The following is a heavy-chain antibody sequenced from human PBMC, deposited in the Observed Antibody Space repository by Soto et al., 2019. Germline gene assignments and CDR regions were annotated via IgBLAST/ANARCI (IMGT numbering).Heavy chain of an antibody. V-gene: IGHV4-34*01. CDR1: GGSFSGYY. J-gene: IGHJ4*02. CDR3: ARGGLWFGELGFGY. Sequence: NPSETLSLTCAVYGGSFSGYYWSWIRQPPGKGLEWSGEINHSGGTNYNPSLKSRVTISVDTSKNQFSLKLSSVTVADTAVYYCARGGLWFGELGFGYWGQGTLVTVSS. CDR2: INHSGGT. D-gene: IGHD3-10*01.